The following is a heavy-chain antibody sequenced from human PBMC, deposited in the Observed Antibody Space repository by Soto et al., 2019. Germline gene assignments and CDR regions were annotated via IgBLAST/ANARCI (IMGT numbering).Heavy chain of an antibody. V-gene: IGHV4-38-2*01. CDR3: ARGVTYDSSGYHYASRLGSYFDF. D-gene: IGHD3-22*01. CDR2: IYHSGST. CDR1: GYSISSGYY. J-gene: IGHJ4*02. Sequence: PSETLSLTCAVSGYSISSGYYWGWIRQPPGKGLEWIGSIYHSGSTYYNPSLKSRVTISVDTSKNQFSLKLSSVTAADTAVYFCARGVTYDSSGYHYASRLGSYFDFWGQGTLVTV.